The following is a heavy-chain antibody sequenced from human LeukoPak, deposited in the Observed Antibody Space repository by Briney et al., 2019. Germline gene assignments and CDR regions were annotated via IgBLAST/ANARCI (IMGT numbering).Heavy chain of an antibody. D-gene: IGHD4-23*01. V-gene: IGHV4-39*07. CDR1: VGYIITSGHY. CDR3: ARERSSSGGHNWFDP. CDR2: IYYTGVT. Sequence: ASETLSLTCTVSVGYIITSGHYWGWIRQPPGKGLEWMGSIYYTGVTSTNPFFRSRMSKSVDTSKNQFSLNLTSVTAADAAVYYCARERSSSGGHNWFDPWGQGTLVTVSS. J-gene: IGHJ5*02.